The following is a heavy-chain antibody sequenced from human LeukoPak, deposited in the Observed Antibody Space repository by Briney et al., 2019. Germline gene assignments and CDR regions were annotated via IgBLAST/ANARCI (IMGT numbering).Heavy chain of an antibody. D-gene: IGHD6-13*01. CDR3: ARDPPGYPLEVYFDY. J-gene: IGHJ4*02. CDR2: IIPIFGTA. V-gene: IGHV1-69*13. Sequence: ASVKVSCKASGGTFSSYAISWVRQAPGQGLEWMGGIIPIFGTANYAQKFQGRVTITADESTSTAYMELSSLRSEDTAVYYCARDPPGYPLEVYFDYWGQGTLVTVSS. CDR1: GGTFSSYA.